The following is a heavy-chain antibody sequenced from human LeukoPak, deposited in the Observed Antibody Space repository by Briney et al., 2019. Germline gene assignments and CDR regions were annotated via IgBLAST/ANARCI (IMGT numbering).Heavy chain of an antibody. J-gene: IGHJ4*02. D-gene: IGHD4-23*01. CDR1: GYTFTGYY. V-gene: IGHV1-2*02. CDR3: ARPKSRGGNFYFVY. Sequence: GASVKVSCKASGYTFTGYYMHWVRQAPGQGLEWMGWINPNSGGTNYAQKFQGRVTMTRDTSISTAYMELSRLRSDDTAVYYCARPKSRGGNFYFVYWGRGTLVTVSS. CDR2: INPNSGGT.